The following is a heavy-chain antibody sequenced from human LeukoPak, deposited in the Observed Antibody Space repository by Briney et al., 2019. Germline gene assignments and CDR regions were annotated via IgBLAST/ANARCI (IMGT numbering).Heavy chain of an antibody. Sequence: GGSLRLSCAGSGFTFSDPYMDWVRQAPGKGLEWVSVISSRGGSTYYADSVKGRFTISRDNSKNTLYLQMNSLRVEDTAVYYCARDWGSGWYFDYWGQGTLVTVSS. D-gene: IGHD6-19*01. J-gene: IGHJ4*02. V-gene: IGHV3-23*01. CDR2: ISSRGGST. CDR3: ARDWGSGWYFDY. CDR1: GFTFSDPY.